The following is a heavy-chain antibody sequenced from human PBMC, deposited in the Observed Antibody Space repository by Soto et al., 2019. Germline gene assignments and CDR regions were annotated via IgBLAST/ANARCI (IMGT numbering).Heavy chain of an antibody. V-gene: IGHV1-2*02. CDR3: ARDPYYDFWSGYYAPYYYYGMDV. D-gene: IGHD3-3*01. J-gene: IGHJ6*02. CDR1: GYTFTGYY. CDR2: INPNSGGT. Sequence: ASVKVSCKASGYTFTGYYMHWVRQAPGQGLEWMGWINPNSGGTNYAQKFQGRVTMTRDTSISTAYMELSGLRSDDTAVYYCARDPYYDFWSGYYAPYYYYGMDVWGQGTTVTVSS.